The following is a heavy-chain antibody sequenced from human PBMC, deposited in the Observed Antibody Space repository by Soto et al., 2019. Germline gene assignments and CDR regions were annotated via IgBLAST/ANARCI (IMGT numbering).Heavy chain of an antibody. CDR1: GGSISSYY. V-gene: IGHV4-59*01. Sequence: NPSETLSLTCTVSGGSISSYYWSWIRQPPGKGLEWIGYIYYSGSTNYNPSLKSRVTISVDTSKNQFSLKLSSVTAADTAVYYCARVGLNMVRGVIITANWFDPWGQGTLVTVSS. D-gene: IGHD3-10*01. CDR3: ARVGLNMVRGVIITANWFDP. CDR2: IYYSGST. J-gene: IGHJ5*02.